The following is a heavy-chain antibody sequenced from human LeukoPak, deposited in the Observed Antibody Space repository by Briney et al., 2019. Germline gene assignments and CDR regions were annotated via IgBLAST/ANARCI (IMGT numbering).Heavy chain of an antibody. CDR2: INTNTGNP. V-gene: IGHV7-4-1*02. Sequence: ASVKVSCKASGYTFTSYAMNWVRQAPGQGLEWMGWINTNTGNPTYAQGFTGRFVFSLDTSVSTAYLQISSLKAEDTAVYYCARDAERYFDWLSHFDYWGQGTQVTVSS. D-gene: IGHD3-9*01. CDR3: ARDAERYFDWLSHFDY. CDR1: GYTFTSYA. J-gene: IGHJ4*02.